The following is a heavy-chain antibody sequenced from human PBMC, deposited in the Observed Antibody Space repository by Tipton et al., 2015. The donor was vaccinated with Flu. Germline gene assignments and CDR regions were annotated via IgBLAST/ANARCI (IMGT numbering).Heavy chain of an antibody. CDR3: TRPMVRGVMDWFDP. D-gene: IGHD3-10*01. J-gene: IGHJ5*02. CDR2: ISSSGSTI. V-gene: IGHV3-48*03. Sequence: SLRLSCAASGFIFSSYEMNWVRQAPGKGLEWVSYISSSGSTIYYADSVKGRFTISRDNAKNSLYLQMNSLRAEDTAVYYCTRPMVRGVMDWFDPWGQGTLVTVSS. CDR1: GFIFSSYE.